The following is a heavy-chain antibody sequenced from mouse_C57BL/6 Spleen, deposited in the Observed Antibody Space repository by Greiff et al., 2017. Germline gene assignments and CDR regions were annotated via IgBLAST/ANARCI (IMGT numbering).Heavy chain of an antibody. CDR3: AAYYSNPDWYVDV. Sequence: QVQLKESGAELVKPGASVKLSCKASGYTFTSYWMNWVKQRHGRSLEWIGRLDPNSGGTKYNEKFKSKATLTVDKPSSTAYMQLSSLTSEDSAFYYCAAYYSNPDWYVDVWGTGTTVTVSS. CDR2: LDPNSGGT. CDR1: GYTFTSYW. J-gene: IGHJ1*03. V-gene: IGHV1-72*01. D-gene: IGHD2-5*01.